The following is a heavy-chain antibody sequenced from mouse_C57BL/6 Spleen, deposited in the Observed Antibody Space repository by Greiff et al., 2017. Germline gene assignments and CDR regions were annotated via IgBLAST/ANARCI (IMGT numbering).Heavy chain of an antibody. J-gene: IGHJ1*03. D-gene: IGHD4-1*01. CDR2: IYPGSGNT. CDR3: ARSLTGTWYFDV. CDR1: GYTFTDYY. V-gene: IGHV1-76*01. Sequence: QVQLQQSGAELVRPGASVKLSCKASGYTFTDYYINWVKQRPGQGLEWIARIYPGSGNTYYNEKFKGKATLTAEKSSSTAYMQLSSLTSEDSAVYCCARSLTGTWYFDVWGTGTTVTVSS.